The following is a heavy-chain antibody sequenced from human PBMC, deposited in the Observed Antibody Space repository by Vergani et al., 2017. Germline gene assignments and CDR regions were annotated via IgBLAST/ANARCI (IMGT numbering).Heavy chain of an antibody. Sequence: EVQLVESGGGLVQPGGSLRLSCAASGFTFSSYSMNWVRQAPGKGLEWVSYISSSSSTIYYADSVKGRFTISRDNAKNSLYLQMNSLRAEDTAVYYCAGDSPYYYGSGSYQALDYWGQGTMVTVSS. V-gene: IGHV3-48*04. CDR2: ISSSSSTI. CDR1: GFTFSSYS. J-gene: IGHJ3*01. D-gene: IGHD3-10*01. CDR3: AGDSPYYYGSGSYQALDY.